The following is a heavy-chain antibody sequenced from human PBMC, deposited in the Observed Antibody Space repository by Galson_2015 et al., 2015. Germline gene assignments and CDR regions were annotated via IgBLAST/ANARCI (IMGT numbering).Heavy chain of an antibody. CDR2: ISYDRRHQ. Sequence: SLRLSCAASGFTFSDYTMHWVRQAPGKGLEWVTVISYDRRHQDHADSVKGRFTISRDNSKSTLSLQMNSLRAEDTAVYYCARATSAYYTSYFDYWGQGTLVTVSS. J-gene: IGHJ4*02. V-gene: IGHV3-30*04. CDR3: ARATSAYYTSYFDY. CDR1: GFTFSDYT. D-gene: IGHD3-3*01.